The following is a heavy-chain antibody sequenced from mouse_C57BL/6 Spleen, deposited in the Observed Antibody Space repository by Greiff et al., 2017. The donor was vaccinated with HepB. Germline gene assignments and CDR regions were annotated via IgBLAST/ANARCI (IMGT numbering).Heavy chain of an antibody. CDR2: INPNNGGT. J-gene: IGHJ1*03. CDR3: ARGGTGYFDV. CDR1: GYTFTDYN. D-gene: IGHD3-3*01. Sequence: EVQLQQSGPELVKPGASVKMSCKASGYTFTDYNMHWVKQSHGKSLEWIGYINPNNGGTSYNQKFKGKATLTVNKSSSTAYMELRSLTSEESAVYFCARGGTGYFDVWGTGTTVTVSS. V-gene: IGHV1-22*01.